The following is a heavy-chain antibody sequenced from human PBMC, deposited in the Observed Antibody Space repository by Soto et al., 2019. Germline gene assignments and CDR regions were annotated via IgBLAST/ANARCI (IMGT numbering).Heavy chain of an antibody. D-gene: IGHD1-1*01. CDR1: GFTASSNY. CDR3: AREPGTPIDY. CDR2: IYSGGST. V-gene: IGHV3-53*01. J-gene: IGHJ4*02. Sequence: PGGSLRLSCAASGFTASSNYMSWARQAPGKGLEWVSVIYSGGSTYYADSVKGRFTISRDNSKNTLYLQMNSLRGEDTAVYYCAREPGTPIDYWGQGTLVTVSS.